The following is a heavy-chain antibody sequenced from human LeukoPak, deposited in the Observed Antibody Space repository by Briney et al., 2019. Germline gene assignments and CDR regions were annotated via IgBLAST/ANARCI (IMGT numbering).Heavy chain of an antibody. Sequence: GASVKVSCKASGYTFTGYYMHWVRQAPGQGLEWMGWINPNSGGTNYAQKFQGWVTMTRGTSISTAYMELSRLRSDDTAVYYCARDSGQLRRYWDYYGMDVWGQGTTVTVSS. D-gene: IGHD2-8*02. CDR1: GYTFTGYY. CDR2: INPNSGGT. V-gene: IGHV1-2*04. CDR3: ARDSGQLRRYWDYYGMDV. J-gene: IGHJ6*02.